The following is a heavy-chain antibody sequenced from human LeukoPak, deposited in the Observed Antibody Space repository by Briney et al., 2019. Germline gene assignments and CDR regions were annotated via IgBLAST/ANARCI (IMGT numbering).Heavy chain of an antibody. J-gene: IGHJ4*02. CDR1: GGSISSGGYY. Sequence: PSETLSLTCTVSGGSISSGGYYWSWIRQHPGKGLEWIGYIYYSGSTYYNPSLKSRVTISVDTSKNQFSLKLSSVTAADTAVYYCARHLNQRSSSWSLGDWGQGTLVTVSS. CDR3: ARHLNQRSSSWSLGD. CDR2: IYYSGST. V-gene: IGHV4-31*03. D-gene: IGHD6-13*01.